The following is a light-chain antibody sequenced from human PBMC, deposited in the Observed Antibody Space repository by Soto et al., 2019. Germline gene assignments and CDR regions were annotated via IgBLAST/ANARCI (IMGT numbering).Light chain of an antibody. CDR1: SSDVGGYNY. J-gene: IGLJ2*01. CDR3: SSYAGSYTVL. CDR2: DVS. Sequence: QSALTQPRSVSGSPGQSVTISCTGTSSDVGGYNYVSWYQQHPGKAPKLMIYDVSKQPSGVPDRFSGSKSGNTASLTISGLQAEDEADYCCSSYAGSYTVLFGGGTKLTVL. V-gene: IGLV2-11*01.